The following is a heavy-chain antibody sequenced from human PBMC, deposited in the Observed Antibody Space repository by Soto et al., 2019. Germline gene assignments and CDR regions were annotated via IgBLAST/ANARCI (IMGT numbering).Heavy chain of an antibody. CDR2: INHTGGT. V-gene: IGHV4-34*08. CDR3: SARITVFGLLIHPFDP. D-gene: IGHD3-3*01. J-gene: IGHJ5*02. Sequence: PSETLSLTCAVYGGTVNGYYWNWIRQPPGKGLEWIGEINHTGGTHYNPSLKSRVTMSVDTSKNQFSLRLSSVTAADTAIYYCSARITVFGLLIHPFDPWGQATQVTVSS. CDR1: GGTVNGYY.